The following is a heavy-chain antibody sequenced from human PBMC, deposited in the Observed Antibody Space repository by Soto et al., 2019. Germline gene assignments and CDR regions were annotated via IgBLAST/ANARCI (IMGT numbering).Heavy chain of an antibody. D-gene: IGHD3-10*01. CDR3: ARDWVSYFGPCPPYYGMDV. V-gene: IGHV3-33*01. J-gene: IGHJ6*04. Sequence: GGSLRLSCAASGFTFSRYGMHWVRQAPGKGLEWVAVIWYDGSNKYYADSVKGRFTISRDNSKNTLYLQMNSLRAEDTAVYYCARDWVSYFGPCPPYYGMDVWGKGTTVTVSS. CDR2: IWYDGSNK. CDR1: GFTFSRYG.